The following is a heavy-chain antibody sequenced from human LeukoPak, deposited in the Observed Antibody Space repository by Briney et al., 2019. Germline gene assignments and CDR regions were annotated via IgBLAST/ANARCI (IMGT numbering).Heavy chain of an antibody. CDR2: IYPGDSDT. Sequence: GESLKISCKGSGYRFTSYWIGWVRQLPGKGLEWMGIIYPGDSDTRYSPSFQGQVTISADKSISTAYLQWSSLKASDTAMYYCARQAPIIVVVPAAILGGWFDPWGQGTLVTVSS. D-gene: IGHD2-2*01. CDR1: GYRFTSYW. J-gene: IGHJ5*02. V-gene: IGHV5-51*01. CDR3: ARQAPIIVVVPAAILGGWFDP.